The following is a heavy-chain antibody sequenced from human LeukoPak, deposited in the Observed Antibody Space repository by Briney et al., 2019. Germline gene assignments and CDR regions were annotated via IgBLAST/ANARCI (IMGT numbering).Heavy chain of an antibody. V-gene: IGHV3-30*02. D-gene: IGHD2-8*01. CDR1: GFLFSRYG. CDR2: IRYDGSDT. CDR3: ARVLGTYFHDTNAFDP. J-gene: IGHJ5*02. Sequence: GGSLRLSCAASGFLFSRYGMHWVRQAPGGGLEWVALIRYDGSDTYYAASVKGRFTISRDDSKNTLHLQMNSLRTEDTAIYYCARVLGTYFHDTNAFDPWGQGTLVTVSS.